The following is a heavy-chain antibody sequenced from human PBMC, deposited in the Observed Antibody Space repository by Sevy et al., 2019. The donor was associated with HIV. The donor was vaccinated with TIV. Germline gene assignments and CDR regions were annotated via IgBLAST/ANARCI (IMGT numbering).Heavy chain of an antibody. V-gene: IGHV4-34*01. D-gene: IGHD3-3*01. CDR3: ARGPNGGVLRI. CDR1: GGSFRGYY. Sequence: SETLSLTCGVYGGSFRGYYWNWIRQPPGKGLEWIGEINDSGSTNYNPSLKSRVIISSDTSKNYFSLKLSSVTAADTAVYYCARGPNGGVLRIWGQGTMVTVSS. CDR2: INDSGST. J-gene: IGHJ3*02.